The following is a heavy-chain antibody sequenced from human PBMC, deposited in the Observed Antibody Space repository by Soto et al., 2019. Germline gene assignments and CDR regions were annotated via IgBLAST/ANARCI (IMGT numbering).Heavy chain of an antibody. CDR3: AKDWYHTIDS. J-gene: IGHJ4*02. CDR2: INSDGSSI. CDR1: GFDFSNTW. V-gene: IGHV3-74*01. Sequence: LRLSCATSGFDFSNTWIHWVRQVPGQGLVWVSRINSDGSSIIYADSVKGRFTLSRDNAKNTVHLQMSSLRVEDTAVYYCAKDWYHTIDSWGQGIPVTVSS. D-gene: IGHD1-20*01.